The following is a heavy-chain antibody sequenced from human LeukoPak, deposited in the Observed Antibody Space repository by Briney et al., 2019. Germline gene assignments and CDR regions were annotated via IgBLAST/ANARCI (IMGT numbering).Heavy chain of an antibody. Sequence: PSETLSLTCAVYGGSFSGYYWSWIRQPPGKGLEWIGEINHSGSTNYNPPLKSRVTISVDTSKNQFSLKLSSVTAADTAVYYCARSQSGDSSGYYLFGYYYYYMDVWGKGTTVTISS. D-gene: IGHD3-22*01. J-gene: IGHJ6*03. CDR1: GGSFSGYY. CDR3: ARSQSGDSSGYYLFGYYYYYMDV. CDR2: INHSGST. V-gene: IGHV4-34*01.